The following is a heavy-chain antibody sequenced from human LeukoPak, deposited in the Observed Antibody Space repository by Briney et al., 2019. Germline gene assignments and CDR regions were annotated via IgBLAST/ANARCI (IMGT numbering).Heavy chain of an antibody. Sequence: GGSLRLSCAASGFTFSSYSMNWVRQAPGKGLEWVSYISSSSSTIYYADSVKGRFTIYRDNAKNSLYLQMNSLRAEDTAVYYCARDVLRSPPPNWFDPWGQGTLVTVSS. D-gene: IGHD5/OR15-5a*01. J-gene: IGHJ5*02. CDR3: ARDVLRSPPPNWFDP. V-gene: IGHV3-48*01. CDR1: GFTFSSYS. CDR2: ISSSSSTI.